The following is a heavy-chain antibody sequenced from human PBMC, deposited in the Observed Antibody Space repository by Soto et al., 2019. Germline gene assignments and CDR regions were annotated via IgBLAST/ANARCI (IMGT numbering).Heavy chain of an antibody. CDR1: GGSISSYY. CDR3: ARLVRYCSGGSCFPNWFDP. CDR2: IYYSGST. Sequence: SETLSLTCTVSGGSISSYYWSWIRQPPGKGLEWIGYIYYSGSTNYNPSLKSRVTISVDTSKNQFSLKLSSVTAADTAVYYCARLVRYCSGGSCFPNWFDPWGQGTLVTVSS. J-gene: IGHJ5*02. V-gene: IGHV4-59*01. D-gene: IGHD2-15*01.